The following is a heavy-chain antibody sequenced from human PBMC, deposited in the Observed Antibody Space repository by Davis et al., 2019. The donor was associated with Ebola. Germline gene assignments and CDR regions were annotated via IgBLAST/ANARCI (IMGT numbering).Heavy chain of an antibody. V-gene: IGHV4-31*03. CDR1: GGSMSSGSYY. J-gene: IGHJ4*02. CDR2: VYDSGST. CDR3: ARRSYYNGPINN. Sequence: SETLSLTCSVSGGSMSSGSYYWSWIRQHPGKGLEWIGYVYDSGSTHYNPSLKSRVSISLDTSQNQLSLNLNSVTAADTAVYYCARRSYYNGPINNWGRGTLVTVSS. D-gene: IGHD3-22*01.